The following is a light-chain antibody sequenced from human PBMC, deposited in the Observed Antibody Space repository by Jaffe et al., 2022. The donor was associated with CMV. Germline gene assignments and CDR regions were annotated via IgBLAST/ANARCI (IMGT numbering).Light chain of an antibody. Sequence: DIQMTQSPSTLSASVGDRVTITCRASQSISSWLAWYLQKPGKAPKLLIYTASSLESGVPSRFSGSGSGTEFTLTISSLQPDDFATYYCQQYNAYPITFGQGTRLEIK. CDR2: TAS. V-gene: IGKV1-5*03. CDR1: QSISSW. CDR3: QQYNAYPIT. J-gene: IGKJ5*01.